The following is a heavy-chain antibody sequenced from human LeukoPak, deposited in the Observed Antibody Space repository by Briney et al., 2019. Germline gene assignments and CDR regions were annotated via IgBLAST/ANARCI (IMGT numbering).Heavy chain of an antibody. J-gene: IGHJ5*02. CDR1: GGSFSGYY. V-gene: IGHV4-34*01. Sequence: SGTLSLTCAVYGGSFSGYYWSWIRQPPGKGLEWDGEINHSGSTNYNPSLKSRVTISVDTSKNQFSLKLSSVTAADTAVYYCAGDNPYCSSTSCYAGWFDPWGQGTLVTVSS. CDR2: INHSGST. D-gene: IGHD2-2*01. CDR3: AGDNPYCSSTSCYAGWFDP.